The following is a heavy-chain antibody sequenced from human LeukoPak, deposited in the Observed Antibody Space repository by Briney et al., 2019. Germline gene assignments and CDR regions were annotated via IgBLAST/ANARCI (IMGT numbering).Heavy chain of an antibody. CDR3: VRDNPRCCGVIPANIDDF. J-gene: IGHJ4*02. CDR1: GFTFSSYN. CDR2: ISSSSSYI. Sequence: GGSLRLSCAASGFTFSSYNMNWVRQAPGKGLEWVSSISSSSSYIYYADSVRGRFTISRDNAKSSLYLQMNSLRAEDTALYYCVRDNPRCCGVIPANIDDFWGQGTLVTVSS. D-gene: IGHD2-21*01. V-gene: IGHV3-21*01.